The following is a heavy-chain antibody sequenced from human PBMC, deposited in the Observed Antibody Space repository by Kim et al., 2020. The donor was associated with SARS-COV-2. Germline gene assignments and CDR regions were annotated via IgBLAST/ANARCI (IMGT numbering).Heavy chain of an antibody. D-gene: IGHD4-17*01. CDR3: ARVNGDYLYYFDY. Sequence: YNPSLKSRVTISVDTSKNQFSLKLSSVTAADTAVYYCARVNGDYLYYFDYWGQGTLVTVSS. J-gene: IGHJ4*02. V-gene: IGHV4-59*01.